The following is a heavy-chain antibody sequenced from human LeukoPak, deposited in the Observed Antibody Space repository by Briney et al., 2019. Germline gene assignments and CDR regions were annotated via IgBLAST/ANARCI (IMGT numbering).Heavy chain of an antibody. V-gene: IGHV4-34*01. CDR2: INHSGST. CDR3: ARASSSWYTAFDI. Sequence: SETLSLTCAVYGGSFSGYYWSWIRQPPGKGLEWIGEINHSGSTNYNPSLKSRVTISVDTSKNQFSLKLSSVTAADTAVYYCARASSSWYTAFDIWGQGTMVTVSS. CDR1: GGSFSGYY. D-gene: IGHD6-13*01. J-gene: IGHJ3*02.